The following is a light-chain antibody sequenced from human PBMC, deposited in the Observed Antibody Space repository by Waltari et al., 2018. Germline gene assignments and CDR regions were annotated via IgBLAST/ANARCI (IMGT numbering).Light chain of an antibody. CDR3: SSYRANSPVV. CDR2: EVT. J-gene: IGLJ2*01. CDR1: SSAFCGYTY. Sequence: QSALTQPASVSGSPGQPITLSCTGTSSAFCGYTYFSWYQHHPGKAPKLIIYEVTNRPSGLSGRFSGSKSGNTASLTISGLQAEDEADYYCSSYRANSPVVFGGGTKLTVL. V-gene: IGLV2-14*01.